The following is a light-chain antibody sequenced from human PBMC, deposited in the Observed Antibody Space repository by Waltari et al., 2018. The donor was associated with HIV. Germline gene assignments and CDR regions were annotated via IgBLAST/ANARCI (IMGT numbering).Light chain of an antibody. V-gene: IGLV1-44*01. J-gene: IGLJ2*01. CDR3: ASWDDSLSGLVV. Sequence: QSVLTQPPSASATPGQRVTISCSGSSSNIGSNAVTWYQQLPGTAPKLLIYNDNQRPSGVPDRFSGSKSGTSASLAISGLQSEDEANYYCASWDDSLSGLVVFGGGTRLTAL. CDR1: SSNIGSNA. CDR2: NDN.